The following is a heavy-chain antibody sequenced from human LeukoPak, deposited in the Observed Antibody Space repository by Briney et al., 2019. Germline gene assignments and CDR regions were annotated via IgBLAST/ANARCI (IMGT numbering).Heavy chain of an antibody. V-gene: IGHV4-59*08. Sequence: PSETLSLTCTVSGGSISSYYWSWIRQPPGKGLEWIGYIYYSGSTNYNPSLKSRVTISVDTSKNQFSLKLSSVTAADTAVYYCARGGLHGGNSSNTPLGYWGQGTLVTVSS. J-gene: IGHJ4*02. CDR3: ARGGLHGGNSSNTPLGY. D-gene: IGHD4-23*01. CDR2: IYYSGST. CDR1: GGSISSYY.